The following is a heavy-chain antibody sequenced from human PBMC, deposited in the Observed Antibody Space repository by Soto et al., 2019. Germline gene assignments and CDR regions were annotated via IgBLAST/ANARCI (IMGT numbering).Heavy chain of an antibody. CDR1: GYTIASYG. Sequence: ASVKVSCKASGYTIASYGISWVRQAPGQGLEWMGWISGYNGNTNYAQRLQGRVTMTTDTSTSTAYMELRSLRSDDTAVYYCARDCNGGMCYPMYWGQGTLVTSPQ. D-gene: IGHD2-8*02. CDR3: ARDCNGGMCYPMY. CDR2: ISGYNGNT. J-gene: IGHJ4*02. V-gene: IGHV1-18*04.